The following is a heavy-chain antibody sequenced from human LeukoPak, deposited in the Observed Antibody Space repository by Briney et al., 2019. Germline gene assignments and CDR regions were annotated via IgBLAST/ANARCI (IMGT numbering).Heavy chain of an antibody. CDR3: ARDRQQLGFDP. Sequence: SETLSLTCTVSGGSISDYWSWIRQAPGKGLEWIGHMSYSGSTNYNPSLRSRVTMSLDTSKNQFSLKLSSVTAADTAVYYCARDRQQLGFDPWGQGTLVTVSS. CDR2: MSYSGST. J-gene: IGHJ5*02. V-gene: IGHV4-59*12. CDR1: GGSISDY. D-gene: IGHD6-13*01.